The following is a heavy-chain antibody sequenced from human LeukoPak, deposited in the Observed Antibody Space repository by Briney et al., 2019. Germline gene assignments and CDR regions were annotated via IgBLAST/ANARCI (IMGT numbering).Heavy chain of an antibody. CDR1: GFTFSSYT. J-gene: IGHJ5*02. V-gene: IGHV3-30-3*01. D-gene: IGHD1-26*01. CDR2: ISYDGSNE. CDR3: ARDGAYLNWFDP. Sequence: GGSLRLSCAASGFTFSSYTMHWVRQAPGKGLEWVAVISYDGSNEYYADSVKGRFTISRDNSKNTLYLQMNSLRAEDTAVYYCARDGAYLNWFDPWGQGTLVTVFS.